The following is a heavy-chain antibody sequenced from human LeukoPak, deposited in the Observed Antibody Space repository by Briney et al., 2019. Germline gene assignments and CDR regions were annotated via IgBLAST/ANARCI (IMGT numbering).Heavy chain of an antibody. CDR3: AKVGFSEMEWLLYSDH. V-gene: IGHV3-23*01. D-gene: IGHD3-3*01. J-gene: IGHJ4*02. CDR2: ISGSGTFT. Sequence: GGSLRLSCAASGLTFSSYAMSWVRQAPGKGLEWVSAISGSGTFTSYADSVKGRFTISRDNSKNTLYLQMNSLRAEDTAVYYCAKVGFSEMEWLLYSDHWGQGTLVTVSS. CDR1: GLTFSSYA.